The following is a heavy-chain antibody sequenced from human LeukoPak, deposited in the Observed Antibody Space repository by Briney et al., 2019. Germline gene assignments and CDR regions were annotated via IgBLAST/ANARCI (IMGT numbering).Heavy chain of an antibody. CDR3: ARGSGDGYKWLFDS. J-gene: IGHJ5*01. V-gene: IGHV3-74*01. CDR1: GFTLSSYW. Sequence: GGSLRLSCAASGFTLSSYWLQWVRQAPAKGLVWVSRIKGDGSSTSYADSVKGRFTGSRDNAKNTLYLQMNSLRAEDTAVYFCARGSGDGYKWLFDSWGQGTLVTVSS. D-gene: IGHD5-24*01. CDR2: IKGDGSST.